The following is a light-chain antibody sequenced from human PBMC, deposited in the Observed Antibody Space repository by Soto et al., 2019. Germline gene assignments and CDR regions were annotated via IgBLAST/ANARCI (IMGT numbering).Light chain of an antibody. CDR3: ASWEDSLNGVV. J-gene: IGLJ2*01. Sequence: QSVLTQPPSASGTPGQTIVISCSGGTSNIGSHTVNWFQQLPGTTPRLLIYSNTQRPSGVPDRFSGYKSGTSASLAINGLQSQYEGEYYCASWEDSLNGVVFGGGTKVTVL. CDR2: SNT. CDR1: TSNIGSHT. V-gene: IGLV1-44*01.